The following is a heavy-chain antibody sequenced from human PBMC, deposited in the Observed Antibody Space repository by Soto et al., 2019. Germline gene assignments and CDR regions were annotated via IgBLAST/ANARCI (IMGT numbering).Heavy chain of an antibody. CDR3: ARKGLGYSNPYLFDY. D-gene: IGHD4-4*01. Sequence: QVQLVQSGAEVKKPGSSVKVSCKASGGTFSSYAISWLRQAPGQGLEWMGGIIPIFGTANYAQKFQGRVTITADKSTSTAYMELSSLRSEDTAVYYCARKGLGYSNPYLFDYWGQGTLVTVSS. J-gene: IGHJ4*02. CDR1: GGTFSSYA. CDR2: IIPIFGTA. V-gene: IGHV1-69*06.